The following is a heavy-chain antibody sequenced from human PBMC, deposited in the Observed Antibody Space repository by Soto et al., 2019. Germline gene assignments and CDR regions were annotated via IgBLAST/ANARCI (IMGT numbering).Heavy chain of an antibody. V-gene: IGHV3-48*02. J-gene: IGHJ6*02. D-gene: IGHD6-19*01. Sequence: GGSLRLSCAASGFTFSSYSMNWVRQAPGKGLEWVSYISSSSSTIYYADSVKGRFTISRDNAKNSLYLQMNSLRDEDTAVYYCAWGYSSFYGMGVWGQGTTVTVSS. CDR2: ISSSSSTI. CDR1: GFTFSSYS. CDR3: AWGYSSFYGMGV.